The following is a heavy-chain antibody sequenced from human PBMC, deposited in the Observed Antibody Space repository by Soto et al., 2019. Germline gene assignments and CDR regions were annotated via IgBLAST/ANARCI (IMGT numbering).Heavy chain of an antibody. D-gene: IGHD1-26*01. J-gene: IGHJ4*02. CDR2: IWHDGGKK. CDR3: ARDLGQGNGPFDY. V-gene: IGHV3-33*01. Sequence: QVQLVESGGGVVQPGRSLRLSCAASGFTFNTYGMHWVRQAPGKGLEWVAVIWHDGGKKYYADSAKGRFTISWDNSKNTLFLQMNSLRAEDTAVYYCARDLGQGNGPFDYWGQGTLVTVSS. CDR1: GFTFNTYG.